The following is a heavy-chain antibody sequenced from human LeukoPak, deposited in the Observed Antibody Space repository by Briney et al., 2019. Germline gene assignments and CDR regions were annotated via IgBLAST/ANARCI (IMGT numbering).Heavy chain of an antibody. V-gene: IGHV1-69*05. J-gene: IGHJ3*02. Sequence: SVKVSCKASGGTFSSYAISWVRQAPGQGLEWMGGIIPIFGTANYAQKFQGRVTITTDESTSTAYMELSSLRSEDTAVYYCARDYYDSSGYGAFDIWGQGTMVTASS. D-gene: IGHD3-22*01. CDR3: ARDYYDSSGYGAFDI. CDR2: IIPIFGTA. CDR1: GGTFSSYA.